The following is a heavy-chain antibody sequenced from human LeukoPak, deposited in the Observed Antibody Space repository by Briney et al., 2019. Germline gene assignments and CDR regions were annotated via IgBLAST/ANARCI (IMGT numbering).Heavy chain of an antibody. J-gene: IGHJ6*02. CDR2: ISSGSDYI. Sequence: PGGSLRLSCAAPGFTFSTYSMNWVRQAPGKGLEWVSSISSGSDYIYYADSVKGRFTISRDNAKNSLYLQMNSLRAEDTAVYYCARVFFNHYGMDVWGQGTTVTVSS. D-gene: IGHD3-3*01. CDR1: GFTFSTYS. V-gene: IGHV3-21*01. CDR3: ARVFFNHYGMDV.